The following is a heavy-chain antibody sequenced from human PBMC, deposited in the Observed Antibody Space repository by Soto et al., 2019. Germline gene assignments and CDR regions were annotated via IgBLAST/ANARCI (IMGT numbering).Heavy chain of an antibody. Sequence: SESVSLTCTVSGCSISSGGYYWSWIRQHPGKGLEWIGYIYYSGSAYYNPSLKSRVTISVDTSKNQFSLKLSSVTAADTAVYYCARDILYRLDYWGQGILVTVSS. CDR1: GCSISSGGYY. J-gene: IGHJ4*02. D-gene: IGHD3-9*01. CDR2: IYYSGSA. CDR3: ARDILYRLDY. V-gene: IGHV4-30-4*08.